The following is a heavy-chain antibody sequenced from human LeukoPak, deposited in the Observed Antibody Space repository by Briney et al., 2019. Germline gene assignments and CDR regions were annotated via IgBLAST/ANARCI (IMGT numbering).Heavy chain of an antibody. J-gene: IGHJ4*02. CDR2: IYYSGST. Sequence: SETLSLTCTVSGGSISSSSYYWGWIRQPPGKGLEWIGSIYYSGSTYYNPSLKSRVTISVDTSKNQFSLKLSSVTAADTAVYYCARHYYDSSGISFFDYWAQGTLVTVPS. CDR1: GGSISSSSYY. D-gene: IGHD3-22*01. V-gene: IGHV4-39*01. CDR3: ARHYYDSSGISFFDY.